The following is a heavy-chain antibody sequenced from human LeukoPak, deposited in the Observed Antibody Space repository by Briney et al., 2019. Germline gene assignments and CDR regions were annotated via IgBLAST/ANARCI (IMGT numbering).Heavy chain of an antibody. CDR3: ARGRPTTSIAAAGVNWFDP. V-gene: IGHV1-69*06. CDR1: GGTFSSYA. J-gene: IGHJ5*02. D-gene: IGHD6-13*01. Sequence: SVKVFCKASGGTFSSYAISWVRQAPGQGLEWMGGIIPIFGTANYAQKFQGRVTITADKSTSTAYMELSGLRSEDTAVYYCARGRPTTSIAAAGVNWFDPWGQGTLVTVSS. CDR2: IIPIFGTA.